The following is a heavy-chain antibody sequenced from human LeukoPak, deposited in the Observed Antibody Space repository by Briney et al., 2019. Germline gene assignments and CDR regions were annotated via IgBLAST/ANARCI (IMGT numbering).Heavy chain of an antibody. CDR3: AKDMIPYYDFWSGSPDY. CDR1: GFTFSSYG. CDR2: ISSDGSLR. D-gene: IGHD3-3*01. Sequence: GGSLRLSCATSGFTFSSYGMHWVRQAPGKGLEWVTVISSDGSLRYYADSVKGRFTISRDNSKNTLYLQMNSLRAEDTAVYYCAKDMIPYYDFWSGSPDYWGRGTLVTVSS. J-gene: IGHJ4*02. V-gene: IGHV3-30*18.